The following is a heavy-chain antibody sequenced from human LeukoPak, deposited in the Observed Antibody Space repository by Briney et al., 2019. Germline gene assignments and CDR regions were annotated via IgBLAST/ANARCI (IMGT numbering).Heavy chain of an antibody. CDR2: ISSNGGST. D-gene: IGHD2-21*02. V-gene: IGHV3-64*01. J-gene: IGHJ4*02. CDR1: GFTFSSYA. Sequence: QTGGSLRLSCAASGFTFSSYAMHWVRQAPGKGLEYVSAISSNGGSTYYANSVKDRFTISRDNSKNTLYLQMGSLRAEDMAVYYCASSCGGDCYSGAFDYWGQGTLVTVSS. CDR3: ASSCGGDCYSGAFDY.